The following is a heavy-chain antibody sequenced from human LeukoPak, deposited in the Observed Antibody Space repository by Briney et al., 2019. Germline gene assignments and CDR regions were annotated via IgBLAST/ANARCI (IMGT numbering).Heavy chain of an antibody. CDR1: GGSFSGYY. D-gene: IGHD6-13*01. V-gene: IGHV4-34*01. J-gene: IGHJ4*02. Sequence: PSETLSLTCAVYGGSFSGYYWSWIRQPPGKGLEWIGEINHSGSTNYNPSLKSRVTISVDTSKNQFSLKLSSVTAADTAVYYCARSTYSSSWYNWGQGTLVTVSS. CDR3: ARSTYSSSWYN. CDR2: INHSGST.